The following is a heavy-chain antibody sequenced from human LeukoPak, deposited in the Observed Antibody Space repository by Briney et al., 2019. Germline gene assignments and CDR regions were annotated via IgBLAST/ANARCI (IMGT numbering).Heavy chain of an antibody. CDR2: IKQAGSEQ. CDR1: VLTFSSYW. D-gene: IGHD4-17*01. Sequence: GGSLSLSCAASVLTFSSYWMSWVRQAAGKGVEWVANIKQAGSEQYYVEDVKRRFTISRDNAKNSLYLQMNSLRDEDAAVYYCARDDSDYGDYERFDYWGQATLVTVSS. CDR3: ARDDSDYGDYERFDY. V-gene: IGHV3-7*01. J-gene: IGHJ4*02.